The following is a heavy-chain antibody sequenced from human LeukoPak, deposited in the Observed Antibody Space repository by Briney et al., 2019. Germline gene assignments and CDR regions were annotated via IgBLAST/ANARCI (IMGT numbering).Heavy chain of an antibody. V-gene: IGHV1-18*04. CDR1: GYTFTNYG. J-gene: IGHJ4*02. Sequence: ASVKVSCKASGYTFTNYGISWVRQAPGQVLEWMSWSSANNGETRYAQNFQGRVTMTTDTSTSTAYLELRSLRSDDTAVYYCARVPPSAHQLLSSDYWGQGTQVTVSS. CDR2: SSANNGET. D-gene: IGHD2-2*01. CDR3: ARVPPSAHQLLSSDY.